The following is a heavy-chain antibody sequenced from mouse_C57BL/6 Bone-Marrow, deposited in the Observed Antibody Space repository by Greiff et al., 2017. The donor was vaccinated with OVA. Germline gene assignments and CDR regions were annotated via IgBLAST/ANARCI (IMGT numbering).Heavy chain of an antibody. Sequence: VQLQQSGAELARPGASVKLSCKASGYTFTSYGISWVKQRTGQGLEWIGEIYSRSGNTYYHEKFKGKATLTAYKSSSPAYLELRSLTSEDSAVYFCARSTYYIAYWGQGTLVTVSA. J-gene: IGHJ3*01. CDR3: ARSTYYIAY. CDR2: IYSRSGNT. D-gene: IGHD2-12*01. V-gene: IGHV1-81*01. CDR1: GYTFTSYG.